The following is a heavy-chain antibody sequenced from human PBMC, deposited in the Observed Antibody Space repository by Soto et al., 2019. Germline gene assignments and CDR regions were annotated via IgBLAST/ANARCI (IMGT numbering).Heavy chain of an antibody. CDR3: ARLFVIRSDHHLYVMDV. D-gene: IGHD2-21*01. J-gene: IGHJ6*02. CDR1: GFTLGDYW. CDR2: IDQGGSEK. V-gene: IGHV3-7*01. Sequence: PGGSLRLSCAASGFTLGDYWMAWVRHAPGKGLEWVASIDQGGSEKYFVDSVKGRFTIFRDNVKNSVYLEIHSPRAEDTAVYYCARLFVIRSDHHLYVMDVRAQGTTVTVS.